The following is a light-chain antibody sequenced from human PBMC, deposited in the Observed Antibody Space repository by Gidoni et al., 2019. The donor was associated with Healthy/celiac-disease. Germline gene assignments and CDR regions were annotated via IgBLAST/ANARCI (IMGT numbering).Light chain of an antibody. CDR3: QAWDSSTVV. CDR2: QDS. CDR1: KLGDKY. V-gene: IGLV3-1*01. Sequence: PGTPASITRSGDKLGDKYACWYQQKPGQSPVLVIYQDSKRPSGIPERFSGSNSGNTATLTISGTQAMDEADYYCQAWDSSTVVFGGGTKLTVL. J-gene: IGLJ2*01.